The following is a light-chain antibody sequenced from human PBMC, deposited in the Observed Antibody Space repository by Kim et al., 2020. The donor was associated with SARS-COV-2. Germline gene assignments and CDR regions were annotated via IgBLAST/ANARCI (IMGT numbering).Light chain of an antibody. CDR2: GTS. Sequence: EIVMTQSPATLSVSPGGRATLSCRASRSVSINLAWYQHKPGQAPRVLIYGTSTRAPGIPARFSGSGSGTEFTLPISSLQSGDSAVYYCHQYNTWPPGTFGQGTKLEI. CDR1: RSVSIN. CDR3: HQYNTWPPGT. V-gene: IGKV3-15*01. J-gene: IGKJ2*01.